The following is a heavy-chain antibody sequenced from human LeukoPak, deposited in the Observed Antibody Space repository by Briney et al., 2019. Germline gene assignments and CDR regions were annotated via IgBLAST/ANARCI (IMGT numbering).Heavy chain of an antibody. CDR1: GGTFSSYA. CDR2: IIPIFVTA. Sequence: ASVKVSCKASGGTFSSYAISWVRQAPGQGREWMGRIIPIFVTANYAQKFQGRVTITTDESTSTAYMELSSLRSEDTAVYYCAREGRGYSYGQIESWFDPWGQGTLVTVSS. J-gene: IGHJ5*02. D-gene: IGHD5-18*01. V-gene: IGHV1-69*05. CDR3: AREGRGYSYGQIESWFDP.